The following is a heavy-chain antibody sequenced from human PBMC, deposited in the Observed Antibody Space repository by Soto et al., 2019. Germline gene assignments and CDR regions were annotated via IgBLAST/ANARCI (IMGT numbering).Heavy chain of an antibody. D-gene: IGHD6-19*01. CDR1: GGSISSGGYY. V-gene: IGHV4-31*03. Sequence: SETLSLTCTVSGGSISSGGYYWSWIRQHPGKGLEWIGYIYHSGSTYYNPSLKSRVTISVDTSKNQFSLKLTSVTAADTAVYFCVSHRNYIVVSGSFFDYWSQGTLVTVSS. J-gene: IGHJ4*02. CDR3: VSHRNYIVVSGSFFDY. CDR2: IYHSGST.